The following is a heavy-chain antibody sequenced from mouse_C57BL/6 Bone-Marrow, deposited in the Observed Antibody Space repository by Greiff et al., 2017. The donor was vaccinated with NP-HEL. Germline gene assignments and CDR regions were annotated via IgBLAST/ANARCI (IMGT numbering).Heavy chain of an antibody. J-gene: IGHJ4*01. Sequence: QVQLQQPGAELVRPGSSVKLSCKASGYTFTSYWMDWVKQRPGQGLEWIGNIYPSDSETHYNQKFKDKATLTVDKSSSTAYLQLSSLTSEDSAVYYCARRRGLTTAHYSMDDWGQGTSVTVSS. CDR3: ARRRGLTTAHYSMDD. V-gene: IGHV1-61*01. D-gene: IGHD1-2*01. CDR1: GYTFTSYW. CDR2: IYPSDSET.